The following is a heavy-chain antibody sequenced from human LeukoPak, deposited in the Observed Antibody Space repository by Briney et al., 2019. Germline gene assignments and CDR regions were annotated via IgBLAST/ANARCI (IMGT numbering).Heavy chain of an antibody. CDR1: GFTFSSYS. CDR3: ALFGGEFDY. D-gene: IGHD3-16*01. J-gene: IGHJ4*02. CDR2: ISSSSSYI. V-gene: IGHV3-21*01. Sequence: PGGSLRLSCAASGFTFSSYSMSWVRQAPGKGLEWVSSISSSSSYIYYADSVKGRFTISRDNAKNSLYLQMNSLRAEDTAVYYCALFGGEFDYWGQGTLVTVSS.